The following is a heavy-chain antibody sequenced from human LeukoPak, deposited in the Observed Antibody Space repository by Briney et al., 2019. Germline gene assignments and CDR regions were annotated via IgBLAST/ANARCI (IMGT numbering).Heavy chain of an antibody. CDR3: ARGRTGTAVY. D-gene: IGHD1-1*01. V-gene: IGHV3-23*01. CDR1: GFTFSSYA. Sequence: PGGSLRLSCAASGFTFSSYAMSWVRQAPGKGLEWVSAISGSGGSTYYADSVKGRFTISRDNAKNSLYLQMNSLTAEDTAVYYCARGRTGTAVYWGQGTLVTVSS. CDR2: ISGSGGST. J-gene: IGHJ4*02.